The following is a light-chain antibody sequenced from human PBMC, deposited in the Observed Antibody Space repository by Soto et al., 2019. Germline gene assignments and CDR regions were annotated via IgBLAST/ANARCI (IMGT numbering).Light chain of an antibody. Sequence: EIVLTQSPVTLSLSPGERATLSCRASRSFASSYLGWYQQKPGQAPRLLIYDASNRATGIPARFSGSGSGTDFTLTISSLEPEDFAVYYCQQRSNWPITFGQGTRLEIK. J-gene: IGKJ5*01. CDR2: DAS. V-gene: IGKV3-11*01. CDR1: RSFASSY. CDR3: QQRSNWPIT.